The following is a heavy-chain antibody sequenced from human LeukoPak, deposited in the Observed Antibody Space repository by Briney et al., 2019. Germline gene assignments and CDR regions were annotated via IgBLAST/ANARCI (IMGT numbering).Heavy chain of an antibody. CDR2: FDPEDGET. V-gene: IGHV1-24*01. Sequence: ASVKVSCKVSGYTLTELSMHWVRQAPGKGLEWMGGFDPEDGETIYAQKFQGRVTMTEDTSTDTAYMELSSLRSEDTAVYYCATRLLWLGELSTPFDYWGQGTLVTVSS. D-gene: IGHD3-10*01. J-gene: IGHJ4*02. CDR1: GYTLTELS. CDR3: ATRLLWLGELSTPFDY.